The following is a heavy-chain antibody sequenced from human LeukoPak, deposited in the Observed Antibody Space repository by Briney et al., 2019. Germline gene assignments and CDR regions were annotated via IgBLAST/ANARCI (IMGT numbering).Heavy chain of an antibody. Sequence: ASVKVSCNASGYTFTGYYMHWVRQAPGQGLEWMGWIKPNSGGTNYAQKFQGRVTMTRDTSISTTYMELSRLRSDDTAVYYCARGVVPAAMSWFDPWGQGTLVTVSS. D-gene: IGHD2-2*01. J-gene: IGHJ5*02. CDR3: ARGVVPAAMSWFDP. CDR2: IKPNSGGT. CDR1: GYTFTGYY. V-gene: IGHV1-2*02.